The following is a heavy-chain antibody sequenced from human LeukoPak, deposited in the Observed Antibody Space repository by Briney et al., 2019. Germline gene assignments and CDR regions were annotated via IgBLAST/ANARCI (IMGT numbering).Heavy chain of an antibody. CDR1: GGTFSSYA. D-gene: IGHD2-2*01. Sequence: SVKVSCKASGGTFSSYAISWVRQAPGQGLEWMGRIIPILGIANYAQKFQGRVTITTDESTSTAYMELSSLRSEDTAVYYCARGVVPAGPYYYYYMDVWGKGTTVTVSS. V-gene: IGHV1-69*04. CDR2: IIPILGIA. J-gene: IGHJ6*03. CDR3: ARGVVPAGPYYYYYMDV.